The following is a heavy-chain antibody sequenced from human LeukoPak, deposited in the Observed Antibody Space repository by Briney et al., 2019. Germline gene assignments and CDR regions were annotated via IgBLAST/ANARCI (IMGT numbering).Heavy chain of an antibody. V-gene: IGHV3-48*03. CDR3: AKLSHIVVVTAIPDDAFDI. J-gene: IGHJ3*02. CDR2: IGSSDSTT. D-gene: IGHD2-21*02. CDR1: GFIFNIYE. Sequence: PGGSLRLSCVGSGFIFNIYEMNWVRQAPGKGLEWLSYIGSSDSTTHYADSVKGRITISRDNAKNSVYLQMNSLRAEDTAVYYCAKLSHIVVVTAIPDDAFDIWGQGTMVTVSS.